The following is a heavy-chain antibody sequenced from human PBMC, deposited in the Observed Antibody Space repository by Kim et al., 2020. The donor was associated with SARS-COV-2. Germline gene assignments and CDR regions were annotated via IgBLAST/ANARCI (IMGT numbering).Heavy chain of an antibody. CDR2: IIPIFGTA. CDR1: GGTFSSYA. V-gene: IGHV1-69*13. D-gene: IGHD4-17*01. CDR3: ARDTVTPGFWFDP. Sequence: SVKVSCKASGGTFSSYAISWVRQAPGQGLEWMGGIIPIFGTANYAQKFQGRVTITADESTSTAYMELSSLRSEDTAVYYCARDTVTPGFWFDPWGQGTLVTVSS. J-gene: IGHJ5*02.